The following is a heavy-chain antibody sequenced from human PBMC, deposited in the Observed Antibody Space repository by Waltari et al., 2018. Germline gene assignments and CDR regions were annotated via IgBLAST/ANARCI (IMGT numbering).Heavy chain of an antibody. V-gene: IGHV1-69*12. CDR2: IIPIFGTA. D-gene: IGHD2-2*01. CDR1: GGTFSSYA. CDR3: ATGHIVVVPAASPFDY. J-gene: IGHJ4*02. Sequence: QVQLVQSGAEVKKPGSSVKVSCKASGGTFSSYAISWGRQAPGQGLEWMGGIIPIFGTANYAQKFQGRVTITADESTSTAYMELSSLRSEDTAVYYCATGHIVVVPAASPFDYWGQGTLVTVSS.